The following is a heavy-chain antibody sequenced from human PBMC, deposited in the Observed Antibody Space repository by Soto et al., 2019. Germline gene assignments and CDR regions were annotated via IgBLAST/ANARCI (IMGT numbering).Heavy chain of an antibody. V-gene: IGHV4-39*01. CDR2: IYYSGST. CDR1: GGSISSSSYY. J-gene: IGHJ2*01. CDR3: ARRWHSSGWTAWYFDL. Sequence: SETLSLTCTVSGGSISSSSYYWGWIRQPPGKGLEWIGSIYYSGSTYYNPSLKSRVTISVDTSKNQFSLKLSSVTAADTAVYYCARRWHSSGWTAWYFDLWGQGALVTSPQ. D-gene: IGHD6-19*01.